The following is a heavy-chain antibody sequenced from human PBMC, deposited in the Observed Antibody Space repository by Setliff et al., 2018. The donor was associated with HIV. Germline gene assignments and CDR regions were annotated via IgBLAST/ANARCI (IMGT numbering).Heavy chain of an antibody. Sequence: GESLKISCKGSGYTFGNDWIGCMRQMPGKGLEWMGILYPGDSDSRYSPSFQGQVTISADKSISTAYLQWSSLKASDTAMYYCARLTSPYHNFWSGPFDYWGQGTLVTAPQ. CDR1: GYTFGNDW. CDR2: LYPGDSDS. D-gene: IGHD3-3*01. J-gene: IGHJ4*02. V-gene: IGHV5-51*01. CDR3: ARLTSPYHNFWSGPFDY.